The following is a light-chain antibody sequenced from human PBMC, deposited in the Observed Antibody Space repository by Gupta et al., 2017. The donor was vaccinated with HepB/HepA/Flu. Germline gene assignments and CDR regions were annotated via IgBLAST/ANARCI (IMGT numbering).Light chain of an antibody. J-gene: IGKJ3*01. V-gene: IGKV1-39*01. CDR2: AAS. Sequence: ITQPASSLSASVGDRVTITCRASHHISTSLNLYQQKPGKAPKLLIFAASNLQSGVPSRFSGSGSGTDFTLTISSLQPEDFATYYCQQSYSSRPVTFGPGTKEDIK. CDR3: QQSYSSRPVT. CDR1: HHISTS.